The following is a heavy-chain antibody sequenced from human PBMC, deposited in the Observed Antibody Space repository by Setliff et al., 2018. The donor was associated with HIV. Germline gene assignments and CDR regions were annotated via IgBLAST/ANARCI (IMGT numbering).Heavy chain of an antibody. V-gene: IGHV4-31*03. J-gene: IGHJ5*02. CDR3: ARDVRRNHCSSTSCYARDNWFDP. CDR1: GGSISSGDYY. D-gene: IGHD2-2*01. CDR2: INYSGST. Sequence: PSETLSLTCTVSGGSISSGDYYWSWIRQHPGKGLEWIGYINYSGSTYSNPSLKSRVTVSQDTSKNQFSLKLSSVTAADTAVYYCARDVRRNHCSSTSCYARDNWFDPWGQGIQVTVSS.